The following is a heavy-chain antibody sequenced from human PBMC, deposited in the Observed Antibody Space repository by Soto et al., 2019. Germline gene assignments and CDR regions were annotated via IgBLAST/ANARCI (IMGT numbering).Heavy chain of an antibody. CDR2: INAGNGNT. D-gene: IGHD3-10*01. CDR3: ARDMGFGLSDY. Sequence: QVQLEQSGAEVKKPGASVKVSCKASGYTFTSYAMQWVRQAPGQRLEWMGWINAGNGNTKYSQKFQGRVTIIRDTSASTAYMELSSLRSEDTAVYYCARDMGFGLSDYWGQGTLVTVSS. CDR1: GYTFTSYA. V-gene: IGHV1-3*01. J-gene: IGHJ4*02.